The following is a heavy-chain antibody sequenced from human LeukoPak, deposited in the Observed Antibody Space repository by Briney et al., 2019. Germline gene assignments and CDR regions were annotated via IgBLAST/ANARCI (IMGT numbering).Heavy chain of an antibody. Sequence: ASVKVSCKVSGYTLTELSMHWVRQAPGKGLEWMGGFDPEDGETIYAQKFQGRVTMTEDTSTDTAYMELSSLRSEDTAVYYCATGRMESYLFDYWGQGTLVTVSS. V-gene: IGHV1-24*01. D-gene: IGHD1-26*01. CDR3: ATGRMESYLFDY. CDR1: GYTLTELS. J-gene: IGHJ4*02. CDR2: FDPEDGET.